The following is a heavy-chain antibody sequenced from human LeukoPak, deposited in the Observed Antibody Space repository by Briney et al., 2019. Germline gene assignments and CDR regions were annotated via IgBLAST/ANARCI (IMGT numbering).Heavy chain of an antibody. CDR3: ARDRPYCTNGVCRFDY. CDR1: GYTFTGYY. Sequence: ASVKVSCKASGYTFTGYYMHWVRQAPGQGLEGMGRINPNSGGTNYAQKFQGRVTMTRDTSISTAYMELSRLRSDDTAVYYCARDRPYCTNGVCRFDYWGQGTLVTVSS. CDR2: INPNSGGT. D-gene: IGHD2-8*01. J-gene: IGHJ4*02. V-gene: IGHV1-2*06.